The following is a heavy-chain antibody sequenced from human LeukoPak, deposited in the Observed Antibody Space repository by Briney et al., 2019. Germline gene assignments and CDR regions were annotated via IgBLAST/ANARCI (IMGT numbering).Heavy chain of an antibody. D-gene: IGHD4-17*01. Sequence: ASVKVSCKASGYTFTSYGISWVRQAPGQGLEWMGWISAYNGNTNYAQTLQGRVTMTTDTSTSTAYMELRSLRSDDTAVYYCARVAPPNDYGDYWGYFDYWGQGTLVTVSS. V-gene: IGHV1-18*04. CDR2: ISAYNGNT. J-gene: IGHJ4*02. CDR1: GYTFTSYG. CDR3: ARVAPPNDYGDYWGYFDY.